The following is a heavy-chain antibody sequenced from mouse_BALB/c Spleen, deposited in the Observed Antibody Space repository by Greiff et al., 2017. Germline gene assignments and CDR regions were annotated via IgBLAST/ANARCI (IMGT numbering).Heavy chain of an antibody. CDR1: GYTFTSYW. V-gene: IGHV1-69*02. Sequence: VQLQQPGAELVKPGAPVKLSCKASGYTFTSYWMNWVKQRPGRGLEWIGRIDPSDSETHYNQKFKDKATLTVDKSSSTAYIQLSSLTSEDSAVYYCARRGNHFDYWGQGTTLTVSS. J-gene: IGHJ2*01. CDR3: ARRGNHFDY. CDR2: IDPSDSET. D-gene: IGHD2-1*01.